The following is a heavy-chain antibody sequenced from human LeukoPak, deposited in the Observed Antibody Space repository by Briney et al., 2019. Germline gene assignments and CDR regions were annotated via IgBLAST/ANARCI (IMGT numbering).Heavy chain of an antibody. V-gene: IGHV4-34*01. CDR3: ARATLVYYDSSGYYQT. CDR1: GGSFSGYY. D-gene: IGHD3-22*01. Sequence: KPSETLSLTCAVYGGSFSGYYWSWIRQPRGKGLEWIGEINHSGSTNYNPSLKSRVTISVDTSKNQFSLKLSSVTAADTAVYYCARATLVYYDSSGYYQTWGQGTLVTVSS. CDR2: INHSGST. J-gene: IGHJ4*02.